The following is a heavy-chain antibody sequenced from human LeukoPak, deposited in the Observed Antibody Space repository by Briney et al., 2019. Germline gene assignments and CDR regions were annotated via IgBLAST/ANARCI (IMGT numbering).Heavy chain of an antibody. J-gene: IGHJ6*03. CDR1: GFTFSRFS. Sequence: GGSLRLSCAGSGFTFSRFSMNWVRQAPGKGLEGISYITFSSDTIYYTDSVKGRFTTSRDSAKNSLYLPMSSLRAEDTAVYYCARVPVDFWSGSDDYFYYMDVWGKGTTVTVSS. CDR3: ARVPVDFWSGSDDYFYYMDV. D-gene: IGHD3-3*01. CDR2: ITFSSDTI. V-gene: IGHV3-48*04.